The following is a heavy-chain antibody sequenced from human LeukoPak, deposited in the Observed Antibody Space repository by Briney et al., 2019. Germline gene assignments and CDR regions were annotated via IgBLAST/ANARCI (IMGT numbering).Heavy chain of an antibody. V-gene: IGHV3-7*01. Sequence: GGSLRLSCTASGFTFSSYWMSWVRQAPGKGLEWVANIKQDGSEKDYVDSVKGRFTISRDNAKNSLYLQMNSLRAEDTAVYYCARDEGQQLGEYYYYGMDVWGQGTTVTVSS. CDR2: IKQDGSEK. CDR1: GFTFSSYW. J-gene: IGHJ6*02. CDR3: ARDEGQQLGEYYYYGMDV. D-gene: IGHD6-13*01.